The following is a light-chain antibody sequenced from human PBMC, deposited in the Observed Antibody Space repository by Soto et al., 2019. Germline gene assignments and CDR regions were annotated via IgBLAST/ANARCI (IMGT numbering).Light chain of an antibody. CDR2: RNT. CDR1: NSNIGTNY. V-gene: IGLV1-47*01. J-gene: IGLJ3*02. CDR3: AAWDDSLSGHWV. Sequence: QPVLTQPPSVSGTPGQKIIISCSGSNSNIGTNYVYWYQQFPGAAPKLLIYRNTQRPSGIPDRFSGSKSGTSGSLAISGLRSEDEADYFCAAWDDSLSGHWVFGGGTKLTVL.